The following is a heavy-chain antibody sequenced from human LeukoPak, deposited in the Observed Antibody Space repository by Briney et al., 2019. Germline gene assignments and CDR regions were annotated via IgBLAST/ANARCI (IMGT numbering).Heavy chain of an antibody. Sequence: GGSLRLSCAASGFTFSNYAILWVRQAPGKGLEWVAVISYDGSSKNFADSVKGRFTISRDNSKNTLYLQMNSLRAEDTAIYYCVRHDWFDPWGQGTLVTVSS. J-gene: IGHJ5*02. CDR2: ISYDGSSK. V-gene: IGHV3-30-3*01. CDR3: VRHDWFDP. CDR1: GFTFSNYA.